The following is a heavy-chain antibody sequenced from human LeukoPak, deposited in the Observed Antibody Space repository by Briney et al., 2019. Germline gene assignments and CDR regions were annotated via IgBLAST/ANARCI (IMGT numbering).Heavy chain of an antibody. Sequence: AGGSLRLSCSASGFTFSSYAMSWVRQAPGKGLEWVSGISGSGGSTYYADSVKGRVTISRDNSKNTLYLQMNSLRAEDTAVYYCAKDYYYDSSAFPDYWGQGTLVTVSS. V-gene: IGHV3-23*01. CDR3: AKDYYYDSSAFPDY. CDR2: ISGSGGST. D-gene: IGHD3-22*01. J-gene: IGHJ4*02. CDR1: GFTFSSYA.